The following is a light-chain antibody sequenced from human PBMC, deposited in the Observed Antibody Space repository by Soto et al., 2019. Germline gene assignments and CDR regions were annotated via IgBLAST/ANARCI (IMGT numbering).Light chain of an antibody. J-gene: IGKJ1*01. CDR2: VAS. V-gene: IGKV1-39*01. Sequence: DIPMTQSPSSLSASVGDRVTITCRARQSIGPYLSWYQQKPGKPPSLLIYVASALEGGVPSRFSGSGSGTDFTLTISSLQPEDFATYFCQQSHSSPLTFGQGTKVEI. CDR3: QQSHSSPLT. CDR1: QSIGPY.